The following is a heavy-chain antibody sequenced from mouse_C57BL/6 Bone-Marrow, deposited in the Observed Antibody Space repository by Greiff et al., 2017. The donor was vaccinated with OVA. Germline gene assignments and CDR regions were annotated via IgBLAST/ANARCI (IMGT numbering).Heavy chain of an antibody. Sequence: ESGPGLVKPSQSLSLTCSVTGYSITSGYYWNWIRQFPGNKLEWMGYISYDGSNNYNPSPKNRISITRDTSKNQFFLKLNSVTTEDTATYYCARRADYDGFAYWGQGTLVTVSA. CDR1: GYSITSGYY. CDR3: ARRADYDGFAY. D-gene: IGHD2-4*01. J-gene: IGHJ3*01. CDR2: ISYDGSN. V-gene: IGHV3-6*01.